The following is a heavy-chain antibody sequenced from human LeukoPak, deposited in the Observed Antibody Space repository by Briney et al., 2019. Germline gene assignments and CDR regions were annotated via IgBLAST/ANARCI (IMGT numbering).Heavy chain of an antibody. J-gene: IGHJ4*02. D-gene: IGHD5-18*01. CDR1: GGSFSGYY. CDR3: ARGPSYSYGLYYFDY. CDR2: INHSGST. Sequence: SETLSLTCAVYGGSFSGYYWSWIRQPPGKGLEWIGEINHSGSTNYNPSLKSRVTISGDTSKNQFSLKLSSVTAADTAVYYCARGPSYSYGLYYFDYWGQGTLVTVSS. V-gene: IGHV4-34*01.